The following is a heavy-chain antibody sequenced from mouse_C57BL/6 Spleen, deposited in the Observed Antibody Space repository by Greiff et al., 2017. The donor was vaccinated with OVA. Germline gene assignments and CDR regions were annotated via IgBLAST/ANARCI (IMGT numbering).Heavy chain of an antibody. Sequence: EVQGVESGGDLVKPGGSLKLSCAASGFTFSSYGMSWVRQTPDKRLEWVATISSGGSYTYYPDSVKGRFTISRDNAKNTLYLQMSSLKSEDTAMYYCARQGNYKAMDYWGQGTSVTVSS. CDR2: ISSGGSYT. CDR3: ARQGNYKAMDY. J-gene: IGHJ4*01. D-gene: IGHD2-1*01. V-gene: IGHV5-6*01. CDR1: GFTFSSYG.